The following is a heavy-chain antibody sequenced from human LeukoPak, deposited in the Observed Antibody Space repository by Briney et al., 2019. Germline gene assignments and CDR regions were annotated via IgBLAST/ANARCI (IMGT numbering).Heavy chain of an antibody. J-gene: IGHJ4*02. CDR1: GYSFTSYW. V-gene: IGHV5-51*01. D-gene: IGHD6-19*01. CDR2: IYPGDSDT. Sequence: GESLKISCKGSGYSFTSYWIGWVRQMPRKGLEWMGIIYPGDSDTRYSPSFQGQVTISADKSKSTAYLQWSRLKASDTAMYHCASSIAVAGTLDYWGQGTLVTVSS. CDR3: ASSIAVAGTLDY.